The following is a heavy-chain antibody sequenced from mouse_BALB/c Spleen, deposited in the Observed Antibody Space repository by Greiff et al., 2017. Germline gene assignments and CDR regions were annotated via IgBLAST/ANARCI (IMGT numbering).Heavy chain of an antibody. J-gene: IGHJ4*01. D-gene: IGHD2-10*01. CDR3: ASPYYGTPGAMDY. Sequence: VQLQQSGPRLVKPSQTLSLTCSVTGDSITSGYWNWIRKFPGNKLEYMGYISYSGSTYYNPSLKSRISITRDTSKNQYYLQLNSVTTEDTATYYCASPYYGTPGAMDYWGQGTSVTVSS. CDR1: GDSITSGY. CDR2: ISYSGST. V-gene: IGHV3-8*02.